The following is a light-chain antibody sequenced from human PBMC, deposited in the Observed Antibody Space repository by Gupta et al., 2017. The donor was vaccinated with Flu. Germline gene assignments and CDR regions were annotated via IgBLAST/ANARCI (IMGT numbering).Light chain of an antibody. J-gene: IGLJ2*01. CDR1: SFNIGAHYD. Sequence: QSVLTQPPSVSGAPGQRVTISCTGTSFNIGAHYDVHWYQHLPGTAPKLVISGTNGRPSGVPDRFSASKSGTSASLAITGLQAEDEADYYCQSFDTTLTVVFGGGTKLTVL. V-gene: IGLV1-40*01. CDR2: GTN. CDR3: QSFDTTLTVV.